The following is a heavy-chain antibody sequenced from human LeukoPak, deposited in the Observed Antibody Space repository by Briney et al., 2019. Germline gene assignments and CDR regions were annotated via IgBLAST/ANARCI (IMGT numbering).Heavy chain of an antibody. Sequence: ASVKVSCKASGGTFSSYAISWVRQAPGQGLEWMGRIIPILGIANYAQKFQGRVTMTRDTSISTAYMELSRLRSDDTAVYYCARALTGTTCDYWGQGTLVTVSS. CDR1: GGTFSSYA. V-gene: IGHV1-69*04. D-gene: IGHD1-20*01. CDR2: IIPILGIA. J-gene: IGHJ4*02. CDR3: ARALTGTTCDY.